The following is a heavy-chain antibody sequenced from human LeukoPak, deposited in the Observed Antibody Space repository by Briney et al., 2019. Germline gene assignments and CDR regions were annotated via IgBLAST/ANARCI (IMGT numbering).Heavy chain of an antibody. Sequence: ASVKVSCKASGYTFTGYYMHWVRPAPGQGLEWMGWINPNSGGTNYAQKFQGRVTMTRDTSISTAYMELSRLRSDDTAVYYCAKEIVGATRNWFDPWGQGTLVTVSS. V-gene: IGHV1-2*02. CDR3: AKEIVGATRNWFDP. CDR1: GYTFTGYY. CDR2: INPNSGGT. J-gene: IGHJ5*02. D-gene: IGHD1-26*01.